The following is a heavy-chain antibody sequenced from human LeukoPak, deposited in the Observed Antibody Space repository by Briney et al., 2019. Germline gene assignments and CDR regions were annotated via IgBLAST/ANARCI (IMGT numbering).Heavy chain of an antibody. Sequence: HPGGSLRLSCAASGFTFSSYWMSWVRQAPGKGLEWVANIKQDGSEKYYVDSVKGRFTISRDNAENSLYLQMNSLRAEDTAVHYCARSGYDSSGYHDAFDIWGQGTMVTVSS. CDR2: IKQDGSEK. D-gene: IGHD3-22*01. CDR3: ARSGYDSSGYHDAFDI. V-gene: IGHV3-7*01. CDR1: GFTFSSYW. J-gene: IGHJ3*02.